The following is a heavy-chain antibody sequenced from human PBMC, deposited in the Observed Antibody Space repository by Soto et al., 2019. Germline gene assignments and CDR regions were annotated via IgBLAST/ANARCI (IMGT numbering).Heavy chain of an antibody. V-gene: IGHV1-8*01. Sequence: ASAEVSCTASAYTFTIYDINWVRQATGQGLEWMGWMNPNSGNTGYAQKFQGRVTMTRNTSISTAYMELSSLRSEDTAVYYCARHGDYYYGMDVWGQGTTVTVSS. CDR1: AYTFTIYD. CDR2: MNPNSGNT. CDR3: ARHGDYYYGMDV. J-gene: IGHJ6*02. D-gene: IGHD2-8*01.